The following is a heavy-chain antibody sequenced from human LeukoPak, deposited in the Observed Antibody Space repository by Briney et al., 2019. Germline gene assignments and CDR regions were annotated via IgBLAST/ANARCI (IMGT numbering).Heavy chain of an antibody. Sequence: SETLSLPCTVSGGPFSSSYWSWIRHPPGKGLEWIGYTYYSGSTNYNPSLKSRVTISVDTSKNQFSLKLSSVTAADTAVYYCARGTYSSSWSGDDYFDYWGPGNPGHRLL. CDR3: ARGTYSSSWSGDDYFDY. CDR1: GGPFSSSY. D-gene: IGHD6-13*01. J-gene: IGHJ4*02. V-gene: IGHV4-59*01. CDR2: TYYSGST.